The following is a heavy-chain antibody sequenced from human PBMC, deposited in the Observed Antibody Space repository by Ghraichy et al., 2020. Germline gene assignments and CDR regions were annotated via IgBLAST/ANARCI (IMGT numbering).Heavy chain of an antibody. D-gene: IGHD5-18*01. CDR2: INHSGST. CDR3: ARRGGYSYGYYYYYYYGMDV. CDR1: GGSFSGYY. V-gene: IGHV4-34*01. Sequence: SETLSLTCAVYGGSFSGYYWSWIRQPPGKGLEWIGEINHSGSTNYNPSLKSRVTISVDTSKNQFSLKLSSVTAADTAVYYCARRGGYSYGYYYYYYYGMDVWGQGTTVTVSS. J-gene: IGHJ6*02.